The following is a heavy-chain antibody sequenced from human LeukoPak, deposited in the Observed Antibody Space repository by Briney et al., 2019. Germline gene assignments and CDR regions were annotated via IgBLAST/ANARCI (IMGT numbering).Heavy chain of an antibody. CDR2: ISYDGSNK. J-gene: IGHJ6*04. D-gene: IGHD5-18*01. Sequence: PGRSLRLSCAASGFTFSSYGMHWVRQVPGKGLECVAVISYDGSNKYYADSVKGRFTISRDNSKNTLYLQINSLRAEDTAVYYCAKDEKEGYSYGYGSYYYGMDVWGKGTTVTVSS. CDR3: AKDEKEGYSYGYGSYYYGMDV. V-gene: IGHV3-30*18. CDR1: GFTFSSYG.